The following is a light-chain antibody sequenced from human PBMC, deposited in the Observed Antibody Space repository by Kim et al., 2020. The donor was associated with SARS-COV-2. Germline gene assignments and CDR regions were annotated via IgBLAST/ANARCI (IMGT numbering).Light chain of an antibody. CDR1: SSDGGSYNL. Sequence: GQAITISCTGTSSDGGSYNLVSWYQQHPGKAPKLMIYEGSKRPSGVSNRFYGSKSGNTASLTISGLQAEDEADYYCCSYAGSSSWVFGGGTQLTVL. CDR3: CSYAGSSSWV. J-gene: IGLJ3*02. V-gene: IGLV2-23*01. CDR2: EGS.